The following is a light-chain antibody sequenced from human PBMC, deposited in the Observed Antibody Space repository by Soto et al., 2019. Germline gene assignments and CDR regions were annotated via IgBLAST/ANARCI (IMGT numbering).Light chain of an antibody. CDR2: DAY. V-gene: IGKV1-5*01. J-gene: IGKJ1*01. CDR3: QQYETFSGT. Sequence: DIRMTQSPSTLSASVGDTVTVTCRASQSVSGWLAWYQQKPGEAPKLLIYDAYALPRGVQSRFSGSGSGTKFTLTIASLQPDDFATYYCQQYETFSGTFGPGTKVEIK. CDR1: QSVSGW.